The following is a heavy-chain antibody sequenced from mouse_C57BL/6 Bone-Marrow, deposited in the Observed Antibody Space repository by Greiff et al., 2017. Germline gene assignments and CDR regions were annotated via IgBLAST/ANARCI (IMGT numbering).Heavy chain of an antibody. CDR3: AKSTHLYYFDD. D-gene: IGHD2-1*01. V-gene: IGHV1-76*01. J-gene: IGHJ2*01. CDR1: GYTFTDYY. Sequence: QVQLQQSGAELVRPGASVKLSCKASGYTFTDYYINWVKQRPGQGLEWIARIYPGSGNTYYNEKFKGKATLTGEKSSSTAYMQLSSLTSEDSAVYFCAKSTHLYYFDDWGQGTTLTVSS. CDR2: IYPGSGNT.